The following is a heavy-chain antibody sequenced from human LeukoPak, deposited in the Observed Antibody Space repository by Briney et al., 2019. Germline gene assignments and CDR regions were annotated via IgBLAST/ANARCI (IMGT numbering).Heavy chain of an antibody. D-gene: IGHD1-7*01. CDR3: AKDRVFDITGTTDY. CDR2: ISYDGSNK. V-gene: IGHV3-30*18. CDR1: GFTFSSYG. J-gene: IGHJ4*02. Sequence: GGSLRLSCAASGFTFSSYGMHWVRQAPGKGLEWVAVISYDGSNKYYADSVKGRFTISRDNSKNTLYLQMNSLRAEDTAVYYCAKDRVFDITGTTDYWGQGTLVTVSS.